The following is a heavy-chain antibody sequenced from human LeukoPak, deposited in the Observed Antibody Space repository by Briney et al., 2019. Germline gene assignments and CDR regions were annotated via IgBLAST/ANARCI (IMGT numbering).Heavy chain of an antibody. CDR2: IYYSGST. CDR1: GGSISSYY. J-gene: IGHJ5*02. V-gene: IGHV4-59*01. Sequence: PSETLSLTCTVFGGSISSYYWSWIRQPPGKGLEWIGYIYYSGSTNYNPSLKSRVTISVDTSKNQFSLKLTSATAADTAVYYCAREGVSSSWPTWGQGTLVTVSS. CDR3: AREGVSSSWPT. D-gene: IGHD6-13*01.